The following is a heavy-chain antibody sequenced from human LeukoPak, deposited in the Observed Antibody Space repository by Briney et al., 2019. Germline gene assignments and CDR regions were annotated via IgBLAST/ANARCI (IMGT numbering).Heavy chain of an antibody. CDR1: RDSINSIYC. D-gene: IGHD1-26*01. J-gene: IGHJ5*02. V-gene: IGHV4-59*12. Sequence: SETLSLTCTVSRDSINSIYCWGWIRQPPGKGLEWIGYIYYSGSTNYNPSLKSRVTISVDTSKNQFSLKLSSVTAADTAVYYCARDSGPVVGPNPVWFDPWGQGTLVTVSS. CDR3: ARDSGPVVGPNPVWFDP. CDR2: IYYSGST.